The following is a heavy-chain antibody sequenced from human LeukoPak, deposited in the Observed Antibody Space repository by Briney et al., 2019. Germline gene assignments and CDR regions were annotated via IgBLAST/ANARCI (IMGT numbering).Heavy chain of an antibody. CDR1: GFTLSTNA. CDR2: ISGSGAST. V-gene: IGHV3-23*01. D-gene: IGHD4-17*01. CDR3: ANEIRPNDY. Sequence: GGSLRLSCLTSGFTLSTNAMSWVRQAPGKGLEWISGISGSGASTYYAGSVKGWFTISRDNSKSTLYLQMNNLRADDTAVYYCANEIRPNDYWGQGTLVTVSS. J-gene: IGHJ4*02.